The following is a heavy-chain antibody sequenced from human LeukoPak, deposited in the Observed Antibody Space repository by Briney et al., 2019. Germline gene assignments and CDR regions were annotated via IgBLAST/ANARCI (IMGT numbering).Heavy chain of an antibody. J-gene: IGHJ4*02. Sequence: ASVKVSCKASGYTFTSYYMHWVRQAPGQGLKWMGIINPSGGSTSYAQKFQGRVTMTEDTSTDTAYMELSSLRSEDTAVYYCATEIYSYGSFDYWGQGTLVTVSS. D-gene: IGHD5-18*01. CDR1: GYTFTSYY. CDR2: INPSGGST. V-gene: IGHV1-46*01. CDR3: ATEIYSYGSFDY.